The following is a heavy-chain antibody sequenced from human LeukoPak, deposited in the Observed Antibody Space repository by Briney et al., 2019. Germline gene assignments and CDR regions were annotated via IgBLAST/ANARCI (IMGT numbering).Heavy chain of an antibody. J-gene: IGHJ6*03. CDR1: GFTFGDYA. Sequence: GGSLRLSCTASGFTFGDYAMSWFRQAPGKGLEWVGFIRGKAYGGTTEYAASVKGRFTISRDDSKSIAYLQMNSLKTEDTAVYYCTRGRAAAGNDYLAYYYMDVWGKGTTVTVSS. CDR2: IRGKAYGGTT. D-gene: IGHD6-13*01. V-gene: IGHV3-49*03. CDR3: TRGRAAAGNDYLAYYYMDV.